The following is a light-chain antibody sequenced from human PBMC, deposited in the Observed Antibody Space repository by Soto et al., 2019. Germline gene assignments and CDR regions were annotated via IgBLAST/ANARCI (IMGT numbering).Light chain of an antibody. J-gene: IGLJ3*02. CDR3: LLSYSGVRV. CDR1: SGHSSYA. V-gene: IGLV4-69*01. CDR2: LNSDGSH. Sequence: QPVLTQSPSASASLGASVKLTCTLSSGHSSYAIAWHQQQPEKGPRYLMKLNSDGSHSKGDGIPDRFSGSSSGAERYLTISSLQSEDEAEYYCLLSYSGVRVFGGGTKLTVL.